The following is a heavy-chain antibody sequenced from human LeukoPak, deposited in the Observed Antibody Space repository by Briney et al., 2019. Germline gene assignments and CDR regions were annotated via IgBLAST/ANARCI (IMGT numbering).Heavy chain of an antibody. J-gene: IGHJ4*02. CDR1: GFTVSSNY. Sequence: GGPLRLSCAASGFTVSSNYMSWVRQAPGKGLQWVSVIYSGGSTYYAGSVKGRFTISRDNSKNTLYLQMNSLRAEDTAVYYCARRAGGYSHPYDYWGQGTLVTVSS. V-gene: IGHV3-53*01. D-gene: IGHD4-23*01. CDR3: ARRAGGYSHPYDY. CDR2: IYSGGST.